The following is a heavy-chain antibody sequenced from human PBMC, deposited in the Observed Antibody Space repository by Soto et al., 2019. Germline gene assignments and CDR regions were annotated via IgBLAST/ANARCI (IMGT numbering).Heavy chain of an antibody. CDR3: ARARATIAAAAIFDC. D-gene: IGHD6-13*01. CDR1: GGSISTSNW. V-gene: IGHV4-4*02. CDR2: VYRTGST. Sequence: QVQLQESGPGLVKPSGTLSLTCAVSGGSISTSNWWSWVRQPPGKGLEWIGEVYRTGSTNYNPSLEGRVTASIDKSKNPCSLKLTSVTAADTAVYYCARARATIAAAAIFDCWGQGTLVTVSS. J-gene: IGHJ4*02.